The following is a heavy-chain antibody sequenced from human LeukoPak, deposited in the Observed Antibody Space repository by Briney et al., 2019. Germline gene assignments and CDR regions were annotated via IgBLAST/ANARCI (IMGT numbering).Heavy chain of an antibody. Sequence: GESLKISCKGSGYSFTSYWIGWVRQMPGKGLEWMGIIYPGDSDTRYSPSFQGQVTISADKSISTAYLQWSSLKASDTAMYYCASSARRIAVAGRADDAFDIWGQGTMVTVSS. CDR1: GYSFTSYW. CDR3: ASSARRIAVAGRADDAFDI. CDR2: IYPGDSDT. J-gene: IGHJ3*02. V-gene: IGHV5-51*01. D-gene: IGHD6-19*01.